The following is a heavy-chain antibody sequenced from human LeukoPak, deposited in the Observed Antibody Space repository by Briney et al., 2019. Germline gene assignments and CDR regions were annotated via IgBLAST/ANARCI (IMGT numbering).Heavy chain of an antibody. CDR3: ATIKRGNIYSYFDF. CDR2: MYDSVRT. D-gene: IGHD5-18*01. Sequence: SETLSLTCTVPGGSISSHYWSWIRQPPGKGLEWIGYMYDSVRTKDNPSLKSRVTLSADTSKNQFSLRLSSVTAADTAVYYCATIKRGNIYSYFDFWGQGILVTVSS. J-gene: IGHJ4*02. CDR1: GGSISSHY. V-gene: IGHV4-59*11.